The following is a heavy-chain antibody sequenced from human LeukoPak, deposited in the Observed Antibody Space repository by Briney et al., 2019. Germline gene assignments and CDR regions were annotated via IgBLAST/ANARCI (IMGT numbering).Heavy chain of an antibody. Sequence: SETLSLTCAVSGYSISSGYYWGWIRQPPGKGLEWIGSIYHSGSTYYNPSLKSRVTISVDTSKNQFSLKLSSVTAEDTAVYYCARLGGYCSSTSCYFDYWGQGTLVTVSS. CDR1: GYSISSGYY. CDR3: ARLGGYCSSTSCYFDY. J-gene: IGHJ4*02. V-gene: IGHV4-38-2*01. D-gene: IGHD2-2*01. CDR2: IYHSGST.